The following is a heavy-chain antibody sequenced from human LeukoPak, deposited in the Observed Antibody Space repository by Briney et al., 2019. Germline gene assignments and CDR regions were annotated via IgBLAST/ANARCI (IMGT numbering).Heavy chain of an antibody. CDR1: GFTFSSYS. V-gene: IGHV3-48*04. J-gene: IGHJ4*02. Sequence: PGGSLRLSCAASGFTFSSYSMNWVRQAPGKGLEWVSYISSSSSAIYYADSVKGRFTISRDNAKNSLYLQMNSLRAEDTAVYYCARGEGSPKRGYYFDYWGQGTLVTVSS. D-gene: IGHD3-10*01. CDR2: ISSSSSAI. CDR3: ARGEGSPKRGYYFDY.